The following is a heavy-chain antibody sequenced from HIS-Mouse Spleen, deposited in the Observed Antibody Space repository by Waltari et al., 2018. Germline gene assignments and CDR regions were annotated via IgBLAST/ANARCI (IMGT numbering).Heavy chain of an antibody. Sequence: QVQLVESGGGVVQPGRSLRLSCAASGFPFSSHAMHWVRQAPGKGLEWVAVISYDGSNKYYADSVKGRFTISRDNSKNTLYLQMNSLRAEDTAVYYCARGGIAARPKAFDIWGQGTMVTVSS. CDR2: ISYDGSNK. J-gene: IGHJ3*02. CDR1: GFPFSSHA. V-gene: IGHV3-30*04. D-gene: IGHD6-6*01. CDR3: ARGGIAARPKAFDI.